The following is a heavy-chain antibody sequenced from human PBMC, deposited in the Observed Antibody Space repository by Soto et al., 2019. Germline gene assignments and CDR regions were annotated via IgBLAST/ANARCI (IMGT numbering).Heavy chain of an antibody. Sequence: GASVKVSCKASGGTFSSYAISWVRQAPGQGLEWMGGIIPIFGTANYAQKFQGRVTITADESTSTAYMELSSLRSEDTAVYYCARPFTDTAMVKYAFDICGQVXMVTV. J-gene: IGHJ3*02. D-gene: IGHD5-18*01. V-gene: IGHV1-69*13. CDR1: GGTFSSYA. CDR2: IIPIFGTA. CDR3: ARPFTDTAMVKYAFDI.